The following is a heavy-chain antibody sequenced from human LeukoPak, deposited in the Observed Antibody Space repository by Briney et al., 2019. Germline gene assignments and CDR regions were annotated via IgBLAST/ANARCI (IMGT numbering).Heavy chain of an antibody. D-gene: IGHD3-22*01. CDR2: ISAYNGNT. CDR3: ARDAPSLYYDSSCYSRDY. CDR1: GYTFTSYG. V-gene: IGHV1-18*01. J-gene: IGHJ4*02. Sequence: ASVKVSCKASGYTFTSYGISWVRQAPGQGLEWMGWISAYNGNTNYAQKLQGRATMTTDTSTSTAYMELRRLRSDDTAAYYCARDAPSLYYDSSCYSRDYWGQGTLVTVSS.